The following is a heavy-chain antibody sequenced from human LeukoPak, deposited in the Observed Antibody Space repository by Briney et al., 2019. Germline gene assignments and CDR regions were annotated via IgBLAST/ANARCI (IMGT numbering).Heavy chain of an antibody. CDR2: ISGSGSST. CDR1: GFTLSNNA. J-gene: IGHJ4*02. CDR3: AKTSGRDFWSGYTYYFDY. Sequence: PGGSLRLSCAASGFTLSNNAMSWVRQAPGKGLEWVSGISGSGSSTYYADSVKGRFTISRDNLKNTLYLQMNSLRAEDTAIYYCAKTSGRDFWSGYTYYFDYWGQGTLVTVSS. V-gene: IGHV3-23*01. D-gene: IGHD3-3*01.